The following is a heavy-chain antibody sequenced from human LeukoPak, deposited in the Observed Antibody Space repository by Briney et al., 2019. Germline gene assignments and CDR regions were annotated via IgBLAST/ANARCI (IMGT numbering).Heavy chain of an antibody. CDR2: ISSSSSYI. J-gene: IGHJ5*02. CDR1: GFTFSSYS. V-gene: IGHV3-21*01. Sequence: GGSLRLSCAASGFTFSSYSMNWVRQAPGKGLEWVSSISSSSSYIYYADSVKGRFTISRDNAKNSLYLQMNSLRAEDTAVYYCARGSSWGESWFDPWGQGTLVTVSS. D-gene: IGHD3-16*01. CDR3: ARGSSWGESWFDP.